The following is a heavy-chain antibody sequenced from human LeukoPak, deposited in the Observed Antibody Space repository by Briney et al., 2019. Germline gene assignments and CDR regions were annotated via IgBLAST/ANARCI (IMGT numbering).Heavy chain of an antibody. D-gene: IGHD3-10*01. V-gene: IGHV4-4*07. CDR3: AIVYYYAFDY. J-gene: IGHJ4*02. CDR1: GASISSYY. CDR2: IYTSGST. Sequence: SETLSLTCTVSGASISSYYWSWIRQPAGKGLEWIGRIYTSGSTNYNPSLKSRVTISVDTSKNQFSLKLSSVTAADTAVYYCAIVYYYAFDYWGQGTLVTVSS.